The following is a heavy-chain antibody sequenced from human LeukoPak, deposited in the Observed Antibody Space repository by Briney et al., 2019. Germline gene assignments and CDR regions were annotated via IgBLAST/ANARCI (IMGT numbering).Heavy chain of an antibody. Sequence: PGGSLRLSCAASGFTFSSYWMSWVRQAPGKGLEWVANIKQDGSEKYYVDSVKGRFTISRDNAKNSVYLQMNSLRAEDTAVYYCARDQALYYYYYYMDVWGKGTTVTVSS. V-gene: IGHV3-7*01. CDR1: GFTFSSYW. J-gene: IGHJ6*03. CDR2: IKQDGSEK. CDR3: ARDQALYYYYYYMDV.